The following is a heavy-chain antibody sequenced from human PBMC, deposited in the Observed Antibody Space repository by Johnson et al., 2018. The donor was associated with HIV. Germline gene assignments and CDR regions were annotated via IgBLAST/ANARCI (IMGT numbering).Heavy chain of an antibody. CDR1: GFTFSSYG. J-gene: IGHJ3*02. CDR2: IRYDGSNK. V-gene: IGHV3-30*02. CDR3: AGDMAQLELFAFDI. Sequence: QVQLVESGGGVVQPGGSLRLSCAASGFTFSSYGMHWVRQAPGKGLEWVAFIRYDGSNKYYADSVKGRFTISRDNSKNTLYLQLNSLRAEDTAVYYCAGDMAQLELFAFDIWGQGTMVTVSS. D-gene: IGHD1-1*01.